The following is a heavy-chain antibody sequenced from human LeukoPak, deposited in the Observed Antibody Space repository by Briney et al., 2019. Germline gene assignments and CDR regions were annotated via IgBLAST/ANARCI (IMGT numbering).Heavy chain of an antibody. J-gene: IGHJ4*02. CDR3: ARGPPYGSRSDYLDY. Sequence: GGSLRLSCAASGFTFSNHWMSWVRQAPGKGLEWVADIKKDGSEKNQVDSVTISRDNAKNSLYLQMNSLRAEDTAVYYCARGPPYGSRSDYLDYWGQGTLVTVSS. CDR2: IKKDGSEK. V-gene: IGHV3-7*01. D-gene: IGHD3-10*01. CDR1: GFTFSNHW.